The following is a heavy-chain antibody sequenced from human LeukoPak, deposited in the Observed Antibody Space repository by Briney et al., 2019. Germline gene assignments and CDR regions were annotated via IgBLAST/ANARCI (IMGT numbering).Heavy chain of an antibody. V-gene: IGHV3-15*01. CDR1: GFTFSNAW. CDR2: IKSKTDGGTT. D-gene: IGHD3-10*01. J-gene: IGHJ6*03. Sequence: GGSLRLSCAASGFTFSNAWMSWVRQAPGKGLEWVGRIKSKTDGGTTDYAAPVKGRFTISRDDSKNTLYLQMNSLKTEDTAVYYCTTDGGAYYYGSGSYYWGHHYYYYYMDVWGKGTTVTVSS. CDR3: TTDGGAYYYGSGSYYWGHHYYYYYMDV.